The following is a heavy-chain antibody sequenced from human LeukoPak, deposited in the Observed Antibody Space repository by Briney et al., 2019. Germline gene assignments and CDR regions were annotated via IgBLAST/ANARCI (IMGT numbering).Heavy chain of an antibody. D-gene: IGHD1-1*01. CDR2: IKEDGSET. CDR1: GLIFKKYW. J-gene: IGHJ6*02. V-gene: IGHV3-7*03. CDR3: ARDPTGDYYYYGMDV. Sequence: PGGPLRLSCAASGLIFKKYWMNWVRQVPGKGLECLANIKEDGSETYYADSVKGRFTISRDNAKNSLYLQMNSLRAEDTAVYYCARDPTGDYYYYGMDVWGQGTTVTVSS.